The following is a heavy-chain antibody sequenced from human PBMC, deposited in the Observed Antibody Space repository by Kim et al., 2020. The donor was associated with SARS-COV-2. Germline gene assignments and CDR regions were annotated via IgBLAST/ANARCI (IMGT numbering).Heavy chain of an antibody. CDR3: ARREGTATTWAGEFDI. CDR1: GGSVSSCSYY. D-gene: IGHD4-17*01. Sequence: SETLSRTCTVSGGSVSSCSYYWSWIRQPPGKGLEWIGYIYYSGSTNYNSSLKSRVTISVDTSKNQFSLKLSSVTAADTAVYYCARREGTATTWAGEFDI. CDR2: IYYSGST. V-gene: IGHV4-61*01. J-gene: IGHJ3*02.